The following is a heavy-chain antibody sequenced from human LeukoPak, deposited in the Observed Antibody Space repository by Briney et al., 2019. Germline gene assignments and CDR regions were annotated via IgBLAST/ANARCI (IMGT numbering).Heavy chain of an antibody. D-gene: IGHD4-23*01. CDR2: IKTKTNGGTT. J-gene: IGHJ4*02. CDR3: TKALDGGPEY. V-gene: IGHV3-15*01. Sequence: SGGSLRLSCAASGFTFSYAWMSWVRQAPGKGLEWVGRIKTKTNGGTTDYVVPVKGRFSISRDDSKHTLYLQMNSLKTEDTAVYSCTKALDGGPEYWGQGTLVTVSS. CDR1: GFTFSYAW.